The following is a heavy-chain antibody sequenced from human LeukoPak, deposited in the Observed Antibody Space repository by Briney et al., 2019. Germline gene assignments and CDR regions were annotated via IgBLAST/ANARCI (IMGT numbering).Heavy chain of an antibody. V-gene: IGHV3-74*01. CDR2: INTDGSST. CDR3: ARAHGDRSSTSCYFPDSDYNWFDP. CDR1: GFTFSSYW. J-gene: IGHJ5*02. D-gene: IGHD2-2*03. Sequence: GGSLRLSCAASGFTFSSYWMHWVRQAPGKGLVWVSRINTDGSSTSYADSVKGRFTISRDNAKNTLYLQMNSLRAEDTAVYYCARAHGDRSSTSCYFPDSDYNWFDPWGQGTLVTISS.